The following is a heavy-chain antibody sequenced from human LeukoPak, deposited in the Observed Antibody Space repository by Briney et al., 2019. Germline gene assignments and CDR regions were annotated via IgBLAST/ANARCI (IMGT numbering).Heavy chain of an antibody. CDR1: GFTFSSYE. CDR3: ARVARGGPVAGTFDY. CDR2: ISSSGSAI. V-gene: IGHV3-48*03. Sequence: PGGSLRLSCAASGFTFSSYEMNWVRQAPGKGLEWVSYISSSGSAIYYADSVKGRFTISRDNAKNSLYLQMNSLRAEDTAVYYCARVARGGPVAGTFDYWGQGTLVTVSS. J-gene: IGHJ4*02. D-gene: IGHD6-19*01.